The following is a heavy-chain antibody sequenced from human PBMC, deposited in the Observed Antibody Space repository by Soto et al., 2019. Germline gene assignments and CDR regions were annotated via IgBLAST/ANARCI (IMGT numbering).Heavy chain of an antibody. Sequence: QVQLVQSGAEVKEPGASVKVSCKASGYTFNRYGFSWVRQAPGQGLEWMAWTSADNGDTNYAPQLQGRVTLTTDTSTGTAYMELRSLGSDDTAVYYCARDERGTCTGSNCYYFDYWGQGTLVTVSS. CDR1: GYTFNRYG. V-gene: IGHV1-18*04. J-gene: IGHJ4*02. CDR2: TSADNGDT. CDR3: ARDERGTCTGSNCYYFDY. D-gene: IGHD2-2*01.